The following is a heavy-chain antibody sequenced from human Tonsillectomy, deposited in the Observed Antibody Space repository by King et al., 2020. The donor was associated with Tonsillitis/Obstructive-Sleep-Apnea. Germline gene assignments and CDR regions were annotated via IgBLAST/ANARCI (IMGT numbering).Heavy chain of an antibody. CDR1: GGSFSGYY. CDR3: ATYFLLGYCSGGSCYPSDY. Sequence: VQLQQWGAGLLKPSETLSLTCAVYGGSFSGYYWSWIRQPPGKGLEWIGEINHSGSTNYNPSLKSRVTISVDTSKNQFSLKLSSVTAADTAVYYCATYFLLGYCSGGSCYPSDYWGQGTLVTVSS. V-gene: IGHV4-34*01. D-gene: IGHD2-15*01. J-gene: IGHJ4*02. CDR2: INHSGST.